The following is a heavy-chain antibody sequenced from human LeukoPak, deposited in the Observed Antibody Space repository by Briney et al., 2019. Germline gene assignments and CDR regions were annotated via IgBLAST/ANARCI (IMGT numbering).Heavy chain of an antibody. J-gene: IGHJ4*02. CDR3: ARANPSGLDFDY. CDR2: IYTSGST. CDR1: GGSISSGSYY. D-gene: IGHD1-26*01. V-gene: IGHV4-61*02. Sequence: SQTLSLTCTVSGGSISSGSYYWSWIRQPAGKGLEWIGRIYTSGSTNYNPSLKSRVTISVDTSKNQFSLKLSSVTAADTAVYYCARANPSGLDFDYWGQGTLVTVSS.